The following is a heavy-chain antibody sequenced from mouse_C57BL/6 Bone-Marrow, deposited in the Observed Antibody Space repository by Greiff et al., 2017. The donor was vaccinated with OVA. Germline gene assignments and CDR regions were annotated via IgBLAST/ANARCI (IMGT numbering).Heavy chain of an antibody. D-gene: IGHD2-5*01. CDR3: ARLGSNYVYWYFDV. J-gene: IGHJ1*03. CDR1: GFTFSSYT. Sequence: EVQRVESGGGLVKPGGSLKLSCAASGFTFSSYTMSWVRQTPEKRLEWVATISGGGGNTYYPDSVKGRFTISRDNAKNTLYLQMSSLRSEDTALYYCARLGSNYVYWYFDVWGTGTTVTVSS. V-gene: IGHV5-9*01. CDR2: ISGGGGNT.